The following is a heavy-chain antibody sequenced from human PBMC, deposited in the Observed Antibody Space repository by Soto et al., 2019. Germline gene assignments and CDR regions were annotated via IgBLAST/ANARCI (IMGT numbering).Heavy chain of an antibody. CDR1: GGSISSGSYC. V-gene: IGHV4-31*03. CDR3: AVAMTTVTTYDY. D-gene: IGHD4-17*01. CDR2: IYYSGST. J-gene: IGHJ4*02. Sequence: QVQLQESGPGLVKPSQTLSLTCTVSGGSISSGSYCWSWIRQHPGKGLEWIGYIYYSGSTYYNPSLKSRVTISVDTSKKQFSLKLSSVTAADTAVYYCAVAMTTVTTYDYWSQGTLVTVSS.